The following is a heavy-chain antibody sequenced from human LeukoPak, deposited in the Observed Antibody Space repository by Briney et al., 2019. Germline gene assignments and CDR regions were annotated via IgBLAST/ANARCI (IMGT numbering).Heavy chain of an antibody. D-gene: IGHD4-23*01. V-gene: IGHV3-53*01. CDR3: ARDYLGSEKCGGNFDY. CDR1: GFTVSSNY. Sequence: GGSLRLSCAASGFTVSSNYMSWVRQAPGKGLEWDSVIYSGGNTYYADSVKGRFTISRDNYKNTLYLQMNSLRAEDTAVYYCARDYLGSEKCGGNFDYWGQGILVTVSS. CDR2: IYSGGNT. J-gene: IGHJ4*02.